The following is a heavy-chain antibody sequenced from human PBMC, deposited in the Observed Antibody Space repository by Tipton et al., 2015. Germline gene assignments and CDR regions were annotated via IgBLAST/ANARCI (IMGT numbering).Heavy chain of an antibody. J-gene: IGHJ5*01. CDR2: IYYRGTT. Sequence: TLSLTCTVSDGSISSSDYYWGWIRQPPGKGLEWIGSIYYRGTTYYNPSLKSRLTISVDTSKNQFSLNLTAVTAADTAMYYCARGGGDDYIWGSSRFDSWGQGTLVTVSS. CDR3: ARGGGDDYIWGSSRFDS. CDR1: DGSISSSDYY. V-gene: IGHV4-39*02. D-gene: IGHD3-16*02.